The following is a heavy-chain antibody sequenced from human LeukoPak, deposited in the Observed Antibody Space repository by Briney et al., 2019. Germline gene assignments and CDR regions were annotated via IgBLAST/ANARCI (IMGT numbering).Heavy chain of an antibody. CDR1: GGTFTSYA. J-gene: IGHJ4*02. CDR3: ARDREVYYYDSSGSFDY. V-gene: IGHV1-69*04. CDR2: IIPILGIA. Sequence: GASVKVSCKASGGTFTSYAMSWVRQAPGQGLEWMGRIIPILGIANYAQKFQGRVTITADKSTSTAYMELSSLRSEDTAVYYCARDREVYYYDSSGSFDYWGQGTLVTVSS. D-gene: IGHD3-22*01.